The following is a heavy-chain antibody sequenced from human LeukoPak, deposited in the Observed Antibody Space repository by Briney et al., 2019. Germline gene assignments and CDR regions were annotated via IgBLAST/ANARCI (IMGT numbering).Heavy chain of an antibody. J-gene: IGHJ4*02. CDR3: ARNGSEAASYFDS. D-gene: IGHD6-25*01. CDR1: GFTFSSYA. Sequence: GGSLRLSCAASGFTFSSYAMHWVRQAPGKGLEWVAVISYDGSNKYYADSVKGRFTISRDNAKNILYLQMNSLRVEDTAVYYCARNGSEAASYFDSWGQGTLVTVSS. CDR2: ISYDGSNK. V-gene: IGHV3-30-3*01.